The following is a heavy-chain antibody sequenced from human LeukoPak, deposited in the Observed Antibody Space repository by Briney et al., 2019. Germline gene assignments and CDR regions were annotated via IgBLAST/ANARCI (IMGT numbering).Heavy chain of an antibody. Sequence: ASVKVSCKASGYTFTNYYMHWVRQAPGQGLEWMGIIDPSSGDTSSAQKFQGRVTMTRDTSTSTVYMELSSLRFEDTAVYYCASSRDGYNWRAFDVWGQGTMVTVSS. J-gene: IGHJ3*01. CDR2: IDPSSGDT. CDR1: GYTFTNYY. D-gene: IGHD5-24*01. V-gene: IGHV1-46*01. CDR3: ASSRDGYNWRAFDV.